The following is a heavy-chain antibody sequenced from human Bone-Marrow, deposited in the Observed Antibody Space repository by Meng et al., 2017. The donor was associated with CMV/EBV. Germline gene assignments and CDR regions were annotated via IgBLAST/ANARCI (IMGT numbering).Heavy chain of an antibody. CDR1: GYTFTGYY. CDR3: ATRGYCSSTSCYDYYYYGMDV. V-gene: IGHV1-2*02. CDR2: INPNSGGT. Sequence: ASVKVSCKASGYTFTGYYMHWVRQAPGQGLEWMGWINPNSGGTNYAQKFQGRVTMTRDTSISTAYMELSRLRSEDTAVYYCATRGYCSSTSCYDYYYYGMDVWGQGTTVTVSS. J-gene: IGHJ6*02. D-gene: IGHD2-2*01.